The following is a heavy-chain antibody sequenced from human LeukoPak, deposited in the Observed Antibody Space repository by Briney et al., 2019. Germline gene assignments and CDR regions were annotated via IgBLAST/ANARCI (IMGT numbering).Heavy chain of an antibody. D-gene: IGHD2-15*01. CDR3: ARARGYCSGGSCGGHAFDI. Sequence: SVKVSCKASGDTFSSYAISWVRQAPGQGLEWMGRIIPILGIANYAQKFQGRVTITADKSTSTANMELSSLRSEDTAVYYCARARGYCSGGSCGGHAFDIWGQGTMVTVSS. CDR2: IIPILGIA. CDR1: GDTFSSYA. V-gene: IGHV1-69*04. J-gene: IGHJ3*02.